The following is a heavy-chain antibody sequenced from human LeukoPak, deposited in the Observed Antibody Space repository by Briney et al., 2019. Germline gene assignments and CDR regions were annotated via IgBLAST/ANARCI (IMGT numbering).Heavy chain of an antibody. CDR2: IAVGSGNT. Sequence: SVKVSCKASGLTFPSSAMQWVRQARGQRLEWIGWIAVGSGNTNYAQKFQERVTITRDMYKRTAYMELNSLRSEDKAVYFCSAPHYYDSSGWRYWGQGTLVTVSS. D-gene: IGHD3-22*01. V-gene: IGHV1-58*02. CDR3: SAPHYYDSSGWRY. J-gene: IGHJ4*02. CDR1: GLTFPSSA.